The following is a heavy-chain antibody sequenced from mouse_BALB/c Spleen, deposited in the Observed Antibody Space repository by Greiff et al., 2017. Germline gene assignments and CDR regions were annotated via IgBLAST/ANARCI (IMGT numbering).Heavy chain of an antibody. D-gene: IGHD1-1*01. CDR1: GYTFTDYA. J-gene: IGHJ4*01. CDR2: ISTYYGNT. CDR3: ASPLYGYAMDY. V-gene: IGHV1-67*01. Sequence: VQLKESGPELVRPGVSVKISCKGSGYTFTDYAMHWVKQSHAKSLEWIGVISTYYGNTNYNQKFKGKATMTVDKSSSTAYMELARLTSEDSAIYYCASPLYGYAMDYWGQGTSVTVSS.